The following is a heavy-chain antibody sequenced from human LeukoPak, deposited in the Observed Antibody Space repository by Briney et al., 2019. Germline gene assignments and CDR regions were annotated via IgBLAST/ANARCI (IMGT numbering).Heavy chain of an antibody. J-gene: IGHJ6*02. Sequence: GGSLRLSCAASGFTFSSYDMSWVRQAPGKGLEWVSRISASSSNTYYADSVKGRFTISRDNSKNTLFLQMNSLRAEDTAACYCAKDRRKDGSGSYFYYYGMDVWGHGTTVTVSS. CDR2: ISASSSNT. CDR1: GFTFSSYD. V-gene: IGHV3-23*01. CDR3: AKDRRKDGSGSYFYYYGMDV. D-gene: IGHD3-10*01.